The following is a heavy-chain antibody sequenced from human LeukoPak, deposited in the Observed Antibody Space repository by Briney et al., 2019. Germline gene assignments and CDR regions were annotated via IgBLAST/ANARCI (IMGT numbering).Heavy chain of an antibody. CDR3: ARDQRDDYGDHAFDY. D-gene: IGHD4-17*01. V-gene: IGHV1-18*01. Sequence: GASVKVSCKASGYTFTSYGISWVRQAPGQGLEWMGWISAYNGDTNYAQKDQGRVTMTTDTSTSTAYMELRSLTSDDTAVYYCARDQRDDYGDHAFDYWGQGTLVTVSS. CDR2: ISAYNGDT. CDR1: GYTFTSYG. J-gene: IGHJ4*02.